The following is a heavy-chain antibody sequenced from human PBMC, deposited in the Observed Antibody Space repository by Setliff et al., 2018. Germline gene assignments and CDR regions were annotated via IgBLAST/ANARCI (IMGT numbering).Heavy chain of an antibody. D-gene: IGHD3-22*01. V-gene: IGHV4-39*01. CDR1: GDSISSSNYY. J-gene: IGHJ3*01. Sequence: PSETLSLTCTVSGDSISSSNYYWAWIRQSPGQGLEWIGSIYYSGSTYYNPSLTSRVTISVDTSNNQFSLKLRSVTAADTAVYYCASPRLSYYDNGAFPSDAFDLWGQGTMVTVSS. CDR2: IYYSGST. CDR3: ASPRLSYYDNGAFPSDAFDL.